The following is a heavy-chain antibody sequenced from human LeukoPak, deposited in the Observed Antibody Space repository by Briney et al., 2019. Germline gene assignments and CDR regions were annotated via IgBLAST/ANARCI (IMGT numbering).Heavy chain of an antibody. CDR2: IYHSGNT. D-gene: IGHD3-16*02. CDR3: ARGSDMITFGGVIAMWGFDY. V-gene: IGHV4-38-2*02. Sequence: SETLSLTCTVSGYSISTPYYWGWIRQPPGKGLEWIASIYHSGNTYYNPSLKSRVTIAVDTSKNQFSLKLNSVTAADTAGYYCARGSDMITFGGVIAMWGFDYWGQGTLVTVSS. J-gene: IGHJ4*02. CDR1: GYSISTPYY.